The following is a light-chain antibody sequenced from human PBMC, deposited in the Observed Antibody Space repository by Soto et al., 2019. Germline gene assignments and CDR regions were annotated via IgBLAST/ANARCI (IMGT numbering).Light chain of an antibody. CDR1: HSVSTF. V-gene: IGKV3-11*02. J-gene: IGKJ5*01. Sequence: EILLPQSPATLSLSPGERAILSCRASHSVSTFLTWFQQKPCKPPGLVIYNASNGNTAIPARFSGSGSGREFSLTISSRVPEDFSAYYCRQRGDSTPITFGQGTRLEIK. CDR2: NAS. CDR3: RQRGDSTPIT.